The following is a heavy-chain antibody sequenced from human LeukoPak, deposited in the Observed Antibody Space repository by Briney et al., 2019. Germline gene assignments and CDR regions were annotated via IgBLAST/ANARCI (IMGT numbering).Heavy chain of an antibody. D-gene: IGHD3-3*02. V-gene: IGHV3-30*04. Sequence: GGSLRLFCAASGFTFSSYAMHWVRKAPGKGLEWVAVISYDGSNKYYADSVKGRFTISRDNSKNTLYLQMNSLRAEDTAVYYCARDPFLDYWGQGTLVTVSS. CDR1: GFTFSSYA. J-gene: IGHJ4*02. CDR2: ISYDGSNK. CDR3: ARDPFLDY.